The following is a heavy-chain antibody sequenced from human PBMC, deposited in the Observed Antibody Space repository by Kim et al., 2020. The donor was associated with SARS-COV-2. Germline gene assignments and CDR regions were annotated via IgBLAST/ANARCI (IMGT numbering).Heavy chain of an antibody. J-gene: IGHJ4*02. Sequence: ASVKVSCKASGYTFTSYGISWVRQAPGQGLEWMGWISAYNGNTNYAQKLQGRVTMTTDTSTSTAYMELRSLRSDDTAVYYCARGATYYYDSSGFPLDYWGQGTLVTVSS. D-gene: IGHD3-22*01. CDR2: ISAYNGNT. CDR1: GYTFTSYG. CDR3: ARGATYYYDSSGFPLDY. V-gene: IGHV1-18*01.